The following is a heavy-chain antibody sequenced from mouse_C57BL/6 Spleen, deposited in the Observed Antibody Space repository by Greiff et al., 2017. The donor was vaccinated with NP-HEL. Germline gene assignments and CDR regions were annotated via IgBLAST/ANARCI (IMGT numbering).Heavy chain of an antibody. CDR3: ARIAYYSNFYYAMDY. D-gene: IGHD2-5*01. V-gene: IGHV8-8*01. CDR2: IWWDDDK. CDR1: GFSLSTFGMG. J-gene: IGHJ4*01. Sequence: QVTLKEFGPGILQPSQTLSLTCSFSGFSLSTFGMGVGWIRQPSGKGLEWLAHIWWDDDKYYNPALKSRLTISKDTSKNQVFLKIANVDTADTATYYCARIAYYSNFYYAMDYWGQGTSVTVSS.